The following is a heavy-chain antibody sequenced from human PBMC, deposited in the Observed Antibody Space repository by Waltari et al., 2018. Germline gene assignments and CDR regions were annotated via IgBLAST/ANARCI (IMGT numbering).Heavy chain of an antibody. CDR3: AREVRDYYSKWDY. D-gene: IGHD3-22*01. V-gene: IGHV4-38-2*01. J-gene: IGHJ4*02. CDR1: GYSISSGYY. Sequence: QVQLQESGPGLVKPSETLSLTCAVSGYSISSGYYWGWIRQPPGKGLEWIGGIYHSGSTYYNPSLKSRVTISVDTSKNQFSLKLSSVTAADTAVYYCAREVRDYYSKWDYWGQGTLVTVSS. CDR2: IYHSGST.